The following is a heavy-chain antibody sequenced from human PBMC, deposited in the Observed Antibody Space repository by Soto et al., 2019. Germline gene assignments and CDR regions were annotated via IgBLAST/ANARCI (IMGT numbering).Heavy chain of an antibody. CDR1: GGSISSGGYY. J-gene: IGHJ4*02. CDR3: ARAPRGNYGYPSYFDY. CDR2: IYYSGST. Sequence: SETLSLTCAVSGGSISSGGYYWSWIRQPPGKGLEWIGYIYYSGSTNYNPSLKSRVTISVDTSKNQFSLKLSSVTAADTAVYYCARAPRGNYGYPSYFDYWGQGTLVTVSS. V-gene: IGHV4-61*08. D-gene: IGHD3-10*01.